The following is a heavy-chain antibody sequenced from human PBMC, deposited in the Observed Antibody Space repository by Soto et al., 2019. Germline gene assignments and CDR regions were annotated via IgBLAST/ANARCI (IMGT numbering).Heavy chain of an antibody. J-gene: IGHJ6*04. CDR3: ARLKLTRCYYYYGREV. CDR2: ISAYNGNT. D-gene: IGHD3-10*01. CDR1: GYTFTSYG. Sequence: ASVKVSCKASGYTFTSYGISWVRQAPGQGLEWMGWISAYNGNTNYAQKLQGRVTMTTDTSTSTAYMELRSLRSDDTAGYYCARLKLTRCYYYYGREVGGKGTRVTVS. V-gene: IGHV1-18*01.